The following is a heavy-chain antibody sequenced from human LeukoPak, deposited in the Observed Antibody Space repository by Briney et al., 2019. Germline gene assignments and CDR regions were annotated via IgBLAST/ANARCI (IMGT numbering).Heavy chain of an antibody. CDR2: ISYDGSNK. J-gene: IGHJ4*02. D-gene: IGHD1-26*01. V-gene: IGHV3-30*04. CDR3: ATEADWESPLFDY. Sequence: PGGSLRLSCAASGFAFSSYAMHWVRQAPGKGLEWVAVISYDGSNKYYADSVKGRFTISRDNSKNTLYLQMNSLRAEDTAVYYCATEADWESPLFDYWGQGTLVTVSS. CDR1: GFAFSSYA.